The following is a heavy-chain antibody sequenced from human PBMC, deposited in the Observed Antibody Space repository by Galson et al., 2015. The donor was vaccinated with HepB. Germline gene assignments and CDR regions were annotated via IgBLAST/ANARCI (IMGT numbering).Heavy chain of an antibody. Sequence: SLRLSCAASGFTFDDYGMSWVRQAPGKGLEWVSGINWNGGSTGYADSVKGRFTISRDNAKNSLYLQMNSLRAEDTALYHCARGCSGSYLCAFDIWGQGTMVTVSS. V-gene: IGHV3-20*01. CDR2: INWNGGST. CDR1: GFTFDDYG. J-gene: IGHJ3*02. D-gene: IGHD1-26*01. CDR3: ARGCSGSYLCAFDI.